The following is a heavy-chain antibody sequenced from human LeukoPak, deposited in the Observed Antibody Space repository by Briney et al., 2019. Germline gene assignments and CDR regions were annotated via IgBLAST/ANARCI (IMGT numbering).Heavy chain of an antibody. J-gene: IGHJ4*02. V-gene: IGHV4-38-2*01. Sequence: GSLRLSCAASGFTFSSYSMNWIRQPPGKGLEWVGSISHRGSTYYNPSLRSRITISLDRSKQKFSLKLTSVTAADTAVYFCARGAEYYAIWRGYAGYSDYWGQGISVTVSS. CDR3: ARGAEYYAIWRGYAGYSDY. CDR2: ISHRGST. CDR1: GFTFSSYS. D-gene: IGHD3-3*01.